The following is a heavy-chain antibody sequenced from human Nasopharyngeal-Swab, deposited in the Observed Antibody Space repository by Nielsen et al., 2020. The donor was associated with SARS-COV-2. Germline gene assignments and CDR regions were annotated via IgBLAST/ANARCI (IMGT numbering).Heavy chain of an antibody. J-gene: IGHJ4*02. V-gene: IGHV3-64*02. CDR2: VSGDGVTT. CDR3: ARGTPGIPGVDY. D-gene: IGHD2-8*02. Sequence: WIRQPPGKGLEHLSAVSGDGVTTHYADSLKGRFTISRDNSKNTVYLQLGSLTAEDMAVYFCARGTPGIPGVDYWGQGTLVTVSS.